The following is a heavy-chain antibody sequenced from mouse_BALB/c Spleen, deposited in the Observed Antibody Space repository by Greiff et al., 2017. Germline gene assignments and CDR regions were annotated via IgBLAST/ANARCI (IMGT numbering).Heavy chain of an antibody. V-gene: IGHV14-3*02. Sequence: EVQLQQSGAELVKPGASVKLSCTASGFNFKDSYMHWVKQRPEQGLEWIGRIDPANGNTKYDPKFQGKATITADTSSNTAYLQLSSLTSEDTAVYYCARGGYFDYWGQGTTLTVSS. CDR3: ARGGYFDY. CDR2: IDPANGNT. CDR1: GFNFKDSY. D-gene: IGHD1-1*02. J-gene: IGHJ2*01.